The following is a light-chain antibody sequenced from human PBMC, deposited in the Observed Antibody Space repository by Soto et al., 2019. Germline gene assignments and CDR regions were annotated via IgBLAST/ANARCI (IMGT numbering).Light chain of an antibody. CDR2: DVA. V-gene: IGLV2-11*01. J-gene: IGLJ1*01. CDR3: CTFAGRYSYV. CDR1: SSDVGSYNF. Sequence: LAQPRSVSGSPGQSVTISCTGTSSDVGSYNFVSWHQQHPGKAPKLMIYDVAKRPSGVPDRFSGSKSGNTASLTISGLQAEDEADYYCCTFAGRYSYVFGSGTKVTVL.